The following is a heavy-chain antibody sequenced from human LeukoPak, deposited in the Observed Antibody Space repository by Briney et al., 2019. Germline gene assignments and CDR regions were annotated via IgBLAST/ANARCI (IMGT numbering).Heavy chain of an antibody. D-gene: IGHD4-17*01. V-gene: IGHV4-59*12. CDR1: GGSISGYY. Sequence: SETLPLTCTVSGGSISGYYWSWIRQPPGKGLEWIGYIYYSGSTNYNPSLKSRVTISVDTSKNQFSLKLSSVTAADTAVYYCAREVGYGDCVWYFDLWGRGTLVTVSS. CDR3: AREVGYGDCVWYFDL. CDR2: IYYSGST. J-gene: IGHJ2*01.